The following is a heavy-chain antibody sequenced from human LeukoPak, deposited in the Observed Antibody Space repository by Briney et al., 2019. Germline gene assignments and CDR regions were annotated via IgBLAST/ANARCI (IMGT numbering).Heavy chain of an antibody. V-gene: IGHV3-23*01. Sequence: GGSLRLSCAASGFTFSSYAMSWVRQAPGKGLEWVSAISGSGDSTYYGDSVKGRSTISRDNSKNTLYLQMNSLRAEDTAVYYCAKTRPLDSSSWSHGDYWGQGTLVTVSS. D-gene: IGHD6-13*01. CDR3: AKTRPLDSSSWSHGDY. J-gene: IGHJ4*02. CDR2: ISGSGDST. CDR1: GFTFSSYA.